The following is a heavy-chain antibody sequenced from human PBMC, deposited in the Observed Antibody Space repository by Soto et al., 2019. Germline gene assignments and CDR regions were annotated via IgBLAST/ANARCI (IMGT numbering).Heavy chain of an antibody. D-gene: IGHD3-10*01. CDR1: GFTFSSYS. Sequence: EVQLVESGGGLVKPGGSLRLSCAASGFTFSSYSMNWVRQAPGKGLEWVSSISSSSSYIYYADSVKGRFTISRDNAKNSLYLQMNSLRAEDTAGYYCARDLNYGSGRYQRRFYGMDVWGQGTTVTVSS. V-gene: IGHV3-21*01. CDR3: ARDLNYGSGRYQRRFYGMDV. J-gene: IGHJ6*02. CDR2: ISSSSSYI.